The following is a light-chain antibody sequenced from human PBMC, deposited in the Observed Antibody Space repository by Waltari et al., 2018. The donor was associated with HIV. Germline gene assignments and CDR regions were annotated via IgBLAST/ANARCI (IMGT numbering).Light chain of an antibody. J-gene: IGLJ3*02. Sequence: QSVVTQPPSVSGTPGQTVTISCSGSTTNIGITTVNWYQHLPGTAPKRLIYVNYQRPSGVPDRFSASKSGTSASLAISGLQSEDEADYYCASWDASLNGWVFGGGTKLTVL. V-gene: IGLV1-44*01. CDR3: ASWDASLNGWV. CDR2: VNY. CDR1: TTNIGITT.